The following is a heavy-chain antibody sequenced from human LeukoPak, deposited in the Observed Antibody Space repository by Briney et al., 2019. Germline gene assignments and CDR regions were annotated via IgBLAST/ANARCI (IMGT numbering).Heavy chain of an antibody. CDR3: ARDIYYYGSGSFSPGFDY. J-gene: IGHJ4*02. V-gene: IGHV3-30*04. D-gene: IGHD3-10*01. Sequence: GGSLRLSCAASGFTFSSYAMHWVRQAPGKGLEWVAVISYDGSNKYYADSVKGRFTISRDNSKNTLYLQMNSLRAEDTAVYYCARDIYYYGSGSFSPGFDYWGQGTLVTVSS. CDR1: GFTFSSYA. CDR2: ISYDGSNK.